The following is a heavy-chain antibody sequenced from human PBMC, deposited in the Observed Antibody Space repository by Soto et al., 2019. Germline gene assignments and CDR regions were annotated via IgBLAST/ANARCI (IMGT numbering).Heavy chain of an antibody. CDR3: ARELVMAAAGDY. V-gene: IGHV3-33*01. Sequence: QVQLVESGGGVVQPGRSLRLSCAASGFTFSSYGMHWVRQAPGKGLEWVAVIGYDGSNKYYADAVKGRFTISRDNSKDALYLQMNSMRAEDTAVYYCARELVMAAAGDYWGQGTLVTVSS. J-gene: IGHJ4*02. CDR2: IGYDGSNK. D-gene: IGHD6-13*01. CDR1: GFTFSSYG.